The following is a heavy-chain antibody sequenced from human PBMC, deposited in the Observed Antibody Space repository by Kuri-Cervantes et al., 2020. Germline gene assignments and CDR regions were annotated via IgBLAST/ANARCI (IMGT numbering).Heavy chain of an antibody. CDR1: GFTFSNYG. Sequence: GESLKISCAASGFTFSNYGMHWVRQAPGKGLEWVAVISYDGSNKYYADSVKGRFTISRDNSKNTLYLQMNSLRAADTAVYYCARETVTTYYYYYYGMDVWGQGTTVTVSS. CDR2: ISYDGSNK. D-gene: IGHD4-17*01. CDR3: ARETVTTYYYYYYGMDV. J-gene: IGHJ6*02. V-gene: IGHV3-30*03.